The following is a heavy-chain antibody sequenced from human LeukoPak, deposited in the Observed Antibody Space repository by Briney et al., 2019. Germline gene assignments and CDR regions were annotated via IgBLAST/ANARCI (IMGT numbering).Heavy chain of an antibody. D-gene: IGHD3-10*01. CDR2: ISPTNGAT. V-gene: IGHV1-2*02. J-gene: IGHJ4*02. Sequence: GSVKVSCKTSGYIFTDFYLHWVRQAPGQGLEWMGWISPTNGATSYARRFQGRVNMARDTSTSTSYMELSSLGSDDTAVYYCARSLSVTRGLITTMLGYWGQGTLVTVSS. CDR3: ARSLSVTRGLITTMLGY. CDR1: GYIFTDFY.